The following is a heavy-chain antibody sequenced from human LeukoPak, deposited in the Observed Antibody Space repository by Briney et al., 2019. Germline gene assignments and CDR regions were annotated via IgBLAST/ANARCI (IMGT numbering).Heavy chain of an antibody. V-gene: IGHV4-39*02. CDR1: GGSISSSSYY. J-gene: IGHJ5*02. CDR3: ASYRYYAWFDP. CDR2: IYYSGST. Sequence: SETLSLTCTVSGGSISSSSYYWGWIRQPPGKGLEWIGSIYYSGSTYYKPSLKSRVTISVDTSKNHFSLKLSSVTAADTGIYYCASYRYYAWFDPWGQGTLVTVSS. D-gene: IGHD3-3*01.